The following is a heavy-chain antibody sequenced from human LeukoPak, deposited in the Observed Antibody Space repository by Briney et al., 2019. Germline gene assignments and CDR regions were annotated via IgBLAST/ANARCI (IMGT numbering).Heavy chain of an antibody. Sequence: GGSLRLSCAASGFTFSSYAMSWVRQAPGKGLEWVSAISGSGGSTYYADSVKGRFTISRDNSKNTLYLQMNSLRAEDTAVYYCAKDLGDYGSGSHYNYYYYYMDVWGKGTTVTVSS. CDR2: ISGSGGST. J-gene: IGHJ6*03. CDR1: GFTFSSYA. CDR3: AKDLGDYGSGSHYNYYYYYMDV. V-gene: IGHV3-23*01. D-gene: IGHD3-10*01.